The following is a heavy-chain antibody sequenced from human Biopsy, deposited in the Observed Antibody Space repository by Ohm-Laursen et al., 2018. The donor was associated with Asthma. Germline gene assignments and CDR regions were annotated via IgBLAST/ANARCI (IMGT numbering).Heavy chain of an antibody. CDR3: ARKAGSCISRTCYSLDF. CDR1: GGTFNTYV. CDR2: INSVFGTT. V-gene: IGHV1-69*13. Sequence: ASAKVSCKSLGGTFNTYVIGWVRQAPGQGLEWMGGINSVFGTTTYPQKFQDRVTITADDSTSTVYMELSSLRSGDTAVYYCARKAGSCISRTCYSLDFWGQGTLVTVSS. J-gene: IGHJ4*02. D-gene: IGHD2-2*01.